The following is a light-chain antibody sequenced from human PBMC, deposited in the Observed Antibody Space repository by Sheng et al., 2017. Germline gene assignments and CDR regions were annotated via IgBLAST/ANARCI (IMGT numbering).Light chain of an antibody. J-gene: IGLJ3*02. V-gene: IGLV1-44*01. CDR2: GSD. CDR3: AAWDDSLSGWV. Sequence: QSVLTQPPSVSGTPGQRVTISCSESNSYIRSDTVNWYQHLPGTAPRLLIYGSDQRPSGVPDRFSGSKSGTSASLAISGLRSEDEADYYCAAWDDSLSGWVFGGGTKLTVL. CDR1: NSYIRSDT.